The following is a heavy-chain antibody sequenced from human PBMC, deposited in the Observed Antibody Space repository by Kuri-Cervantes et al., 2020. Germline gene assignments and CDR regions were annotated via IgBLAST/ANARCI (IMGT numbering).Heavy chain of an antibody. CDR2: INHSGST. J-gene: IGHJ5*02. CDR3: ARQQQRVLFQPITNWFDP. Sequence: SETLSLTCAVYGGSFSGYYWSWIRQPPGKGLEWIGEINHSGSTNYNPSHKSRVTITVDTSKNQFSLKLSSVTAADTAVYYCARQQQRVLFQPITNWFDPWGQETLVTVSS. D-gene: IGHD6-13*01. CDR1: GGSFSGYY. V-gene: IGHV4-34*01.